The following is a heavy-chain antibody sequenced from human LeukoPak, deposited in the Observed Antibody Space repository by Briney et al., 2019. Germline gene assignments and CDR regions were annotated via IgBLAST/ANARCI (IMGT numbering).Heavy chain of an antibody. V-gene: IGHV1-69*06. D-gene: IGHD3-10*01. CDR1: GGTFSSYA. Sequence: SVKVSCKASGGTFSSYAISWVRQAPGQGLEWMGGIIPIFGTANYARKFQGRVTITADKSTSTAYMELSSLRSEDTAVYYCARVLAGSNYYFDYWGQGTLVTVSS. CDR2: IIPIFGTA. CDR3: ARVLAGSNYYFDY. J-gene: IGHJ4*02.